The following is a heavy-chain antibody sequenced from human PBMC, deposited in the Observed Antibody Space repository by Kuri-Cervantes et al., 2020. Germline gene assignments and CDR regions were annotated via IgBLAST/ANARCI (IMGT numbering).Heavy chain of an antibody. CDR1: GGSISSGGYY. V-gene: IGHV4-31*03. Sequence: LRLSCTVSGGSISSGGYYWSWIRQHPGKGLEWIGYIYYSGSTYYNPSLKSRVTISVDTSKNQFSLKLSSVTAADTAVYYCARRVHDYVWGSYRYLYNWFDPWGQGTLVTVSS. D-gene: IGHD3-16*02. CDR3: ARRVHDYVWGSYRYLYNWFDP. CDR2: IYYSGST. J-gene: IGHJ5*02.